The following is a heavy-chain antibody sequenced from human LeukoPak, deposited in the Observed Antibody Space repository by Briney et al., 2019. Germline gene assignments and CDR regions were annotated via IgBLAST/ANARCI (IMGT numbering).Heavy chain of an antibody. Sequence: SETLSLTCTVSGGSISDNYWTWIRQPPGKGLEWIGYMYYSGSTNYNPSFKSRVIISVDPSKNQFSLEVSSVTAADTAAYYCARLHDYGGKNFDLWGGGTLVTVSS. J-gene: IGHJ2*01. CDR2: MYYSGST. D-gene: IGHD4-23*01. V-gene: IGHV4-59*13. CDR1: GGSISDNY. CDR3: ARLHDYGGKNFDL.